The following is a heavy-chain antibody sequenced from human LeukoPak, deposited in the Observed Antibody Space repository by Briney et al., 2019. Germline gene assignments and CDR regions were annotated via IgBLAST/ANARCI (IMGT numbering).Heavy chain of an antibody. Sequence: ASVKVSCKVSGYTLTELSMHWVRQVPGKGLEWMGGFDPEDGETIYAQKFQGRVTMTEDTSTDTAYMELSSLRSEDTAVYYCATGPELELTLIYDYWGQGTLVTVSS. D-gene: IGHD1-7*01. CDR1: GYTLTELS. J-gene: IGHJ4*02. V-gene: IGHV1-24*01. CDR3: ATGPELELTLIYDY. CDR2: FDPEDGET.